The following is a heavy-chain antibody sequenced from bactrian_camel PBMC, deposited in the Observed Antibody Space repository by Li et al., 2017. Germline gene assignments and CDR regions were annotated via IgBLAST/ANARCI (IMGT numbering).Heavy chain of an antibody. CDR2: INTGDGTT. J-gene: IGHJ4*01. CDR3: AARESPVGLNCQLAYDYHY. V-gene: IGHV3S1*01. D-gene: IGHD5*01. Sequence: HVQLVESGGGLVQPGGSLRLSCAASGFALSSYWIYWVRQAPGKGLEWVSVINTGDGTTLYSDSVKGRFTISRDNAKRTLYLQMNNLQPEDTAMYYCAARESPVGLNCQLAYDYHYWGQGTQVTVS. CDR1: GFALSSYW.